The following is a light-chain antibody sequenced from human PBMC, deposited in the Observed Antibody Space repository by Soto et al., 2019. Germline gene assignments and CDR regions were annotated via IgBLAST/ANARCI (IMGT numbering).Light chain of an antibody. V-gene: IGLV1-40*01. CDR2: GNS. J-gene: IGLJ1*01. CDR1: SSNVGPADA. Sequence: QSVLTQPPSVSGAPGQRVTISCTGSSSNVGPADAVHWYQQLPGTAPKLLIFGNSNRPSGVPDRFSGSRSGTSASLAITGLQNEDEADYYCQSYDSSRSAHVFGSGIKVTVL. CDR3: QSYDSSRSAHV.